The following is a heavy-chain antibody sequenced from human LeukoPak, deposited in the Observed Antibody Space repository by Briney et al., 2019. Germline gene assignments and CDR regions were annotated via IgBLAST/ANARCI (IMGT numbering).Heavy chain of an antibody. CDR1: GGSISSYY. J-gene: IGHJ4*02. CDR3: ARGPHYALGIYFDY. Sequence: SETLSLTCTVSGGSISSYYWSWIRQPAGKGLEWIGRIYTSGSTNYNPSLKSRVTMSVDTSKNQFSLKLNSVTAADTAVYYCARGPHYALGIYFDYWGQGTLVTVSS. D-gene: IGHD7-27*01. V-gene: IGHV4-4*07. CDR2: IYTSGST.